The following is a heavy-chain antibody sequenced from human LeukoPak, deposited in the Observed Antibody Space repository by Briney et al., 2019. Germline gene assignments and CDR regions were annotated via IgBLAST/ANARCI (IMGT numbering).Heavy chain of an antibody. CDR3: ASGADGVSSNSRGWFDP. CDR2: IYSDNT. D-gene: IGHD2-15*01. Sequence: PGGSLRLSCSVSGFTVSSNSMSWVRQAPGKGLEWVSFIYSDNTHYSDSVKGRFTISRDNSKNTLYLQMNSLRAEDTAVYYCASGADGVSSNSRGWFDPWGQGTLVTVSS. CDR1: GFTVSSNS. V-gene: IGHV3-53*01. J-gene: IGHJ5*02.